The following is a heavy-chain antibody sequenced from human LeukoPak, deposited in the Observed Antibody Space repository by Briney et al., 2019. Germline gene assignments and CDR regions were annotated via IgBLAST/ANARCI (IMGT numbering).Heavy chain of an antibody. CDR2: IYYSGST. D-gene: IGHD5-18*01. J-gene: IGHJ6*03. CDR3: ARGGYSYGYYMDV. V-gene: IGHV4-59*01. CDR1: GGPISSYY. Sequence: SETLSLTCTVSGGPISSYYWSWIRQPPGKGLEWIGYIYYSGSTNYNPSLKSRVTISVDTSKNQFSLKLSSVTAADTAVYYCARGGYSYGYYMDVWGKGTTVTVSS.